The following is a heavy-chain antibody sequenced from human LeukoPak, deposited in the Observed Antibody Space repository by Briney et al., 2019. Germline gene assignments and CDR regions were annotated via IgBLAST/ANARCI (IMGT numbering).Heavy chain of an antibody. CDR2: ISYDGSNK. CDR3: ASGAYDFWSGYQSSAEYFQH. D-gene: IGHD3-3*01. V-gene: IGHV3-30-3*01. Sequence: GRSLRLSCAASGFTFSSYAMHWVRQAPGKGLEWVAVISYDGSNKYYADSVKGRFTISRDNSKNTLYLQMNSLRAEDTAVYYCASGAYDFWSGYQSSAEYFQHWGQGTLVTVSS. CDR1: GFTFSSYA. J-gene: IGHJ1*01.